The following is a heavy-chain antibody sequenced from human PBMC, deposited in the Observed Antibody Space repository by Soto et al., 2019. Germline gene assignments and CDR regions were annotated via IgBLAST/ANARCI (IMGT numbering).Heavy chain of an antibody. J-gene: IGHJ3*02. CDR1: GFTFSSYS. CDR3: ARDRLRGDAFDI. Sequence: VQLVESGGGLVQPGGSLRLSCAASGFTFSSYSMNWVRQAPGKGLEWVSSISSSSSYIYYADSVKGRFTISRDNAKNSLYLQMNSLRAEDTAVYYCARDRLRGDAFDIWGQGTMVTVSS. D-gene: IGHD4-17*01. V-gene: IGHV3-21*01. CDR2: ISSSSSYI.